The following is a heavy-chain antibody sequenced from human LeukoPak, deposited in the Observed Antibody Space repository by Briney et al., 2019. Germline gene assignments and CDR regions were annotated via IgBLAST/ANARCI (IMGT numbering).Heavy chain of an antibody. D-gene: IGHD3-16*01. Sequence: TSQTLSLTCTVSGGSISSGSYYWSWIRQPAGKGLEWIGRIYTSGSTNYNPSLKSRVTILVDTSKNQLSLKLSSVTAADTAVYYCARDHYVNWFDPWGQGTLVTVSS. CDR3: ARDHYVNWFDP. J-gene: IGHJ5*02. V-gene: IGHV4-61*02. CDR1: GGSISSGSYY. CDR2: IYTSGST.